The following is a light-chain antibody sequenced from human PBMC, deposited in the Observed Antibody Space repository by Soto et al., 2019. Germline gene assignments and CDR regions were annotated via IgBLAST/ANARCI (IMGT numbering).Light chain of an antibody. CDR3: QQYGTSPIN. Sequence: EIVLTQAPGTPSLSPGGRATPPCRASQSIKNNFLAWYQQKPGQAPRLLIFGASSRSSGIPYRFSGSGSGTDFTLTVSRLEPEDFAVYYCQQYGTSPINFGQGTRLEIK. CDR2: GAS. V-gene: IGKV3-20*01. CDR1: QSIKNNF. J-gene: IGKJ5*01.